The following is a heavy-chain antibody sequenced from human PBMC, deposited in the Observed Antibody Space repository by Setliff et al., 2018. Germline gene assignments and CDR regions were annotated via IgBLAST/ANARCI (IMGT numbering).Heavy chain of an antibody. D-gene: IGHD2-8*02. Sequence: PSETLSLTCAVYGGSFRSHYWNWIRQTPGKGLEWIGEILHSGYTNYNPSLKSRVTMSTDTSKNQFSLKLSSVTAADTALYYCTVYSTGSSKDHYWGQGTQVTVSS. CDR3: TVYSTGSSKDHY. CDR2: ILHSGYT. J-gene: IGHJ4*02. V-gene: IGHV4-34*12. CDR1: GGSFRSHY.